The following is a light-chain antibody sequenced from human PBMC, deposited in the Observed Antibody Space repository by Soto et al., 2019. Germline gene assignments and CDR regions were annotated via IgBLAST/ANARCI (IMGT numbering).Light chain of an antibody. Sequence: EIVLTQSPGTLSLSPGERASLSCRASQSISSNYLAWFQQKPGQAPRLLISTASSRATGIPDRFSGSGSGTDFTLTISRLEPEDFAVYYCHQYGSSGTFGQRTKVDI. CDR2: TAS. J-gene: IGKJ1*01. CDR1: QSISSNY. CDR3: HQYGSSGT. V-gene: IGKV3-20*01.